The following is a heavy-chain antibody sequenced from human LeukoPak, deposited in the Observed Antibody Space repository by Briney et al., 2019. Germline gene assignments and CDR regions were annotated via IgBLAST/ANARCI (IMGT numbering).Heavy chain of an antibody. CDR2: ISPYIGNT. V-gene: IGHV1-18*04. CDR1: GYTFTSYF. D-gene: IGHD3-3*02. CDR3: ARFTPRLSREKFDY. J-gene: IGHJ4*02. Sequence: ASVKVSCKASGYTFTSYFMHWARQAPGLGLEWIGWISPYIGNTRYAQKFQGRGTMTTDTSTTTAYMELRSLRSDDTAVYYCARFTPRLSREKFDYWGQGTLVAVSS.